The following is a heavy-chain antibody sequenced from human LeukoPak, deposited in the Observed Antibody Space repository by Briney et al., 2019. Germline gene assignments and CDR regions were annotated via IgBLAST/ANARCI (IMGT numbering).Heavy chain of an antibody. D-gene: IGHD3-3*01. Sequence: GGSLRLSCAASGFTFDDYGMSWVRQAPGKGLEWVSGINWNGGSTGYADSVKGRFTISRDNAKNSLYLRMNSLRAEDTALYHCARAVYYDFWSGSPDDAFDIWGQGTMVTVSS. CDR1: GFTFDDYG. CDR2: INWNGGST. J-gene: IGHJ3*02. CDR3: ARAVYYDFWSGSPDDAFDI. V-gene: IGHV3-20*01.